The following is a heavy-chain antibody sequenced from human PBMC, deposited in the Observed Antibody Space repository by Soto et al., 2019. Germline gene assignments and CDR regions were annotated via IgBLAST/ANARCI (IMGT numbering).Heavy chain of an antibody. J-gene: IGHJ6*02. Sequence: ASVKVSCKASGYTFTSYYMHWVRQAPGQGLEWMGIINPSGGSTSYAQKFQGRVTMTRDTSTSTVYMELSSLRSEDTAVYYCARGKGFLVAVAAPYYYYGMDVWGQGTTVTVSS. CDR2: INPSGGST. CDR3: ARGKGFLVAVAAPYYYYGMDV. CDR1: GYTFTSYY. V-gene: IGHV1-46*01. D-gene: IGHD2-15*01.